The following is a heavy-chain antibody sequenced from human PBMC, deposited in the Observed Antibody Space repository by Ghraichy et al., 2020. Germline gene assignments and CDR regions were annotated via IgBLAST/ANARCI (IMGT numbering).Heavy chain of an antibody. CDR3: ARLQKKVVPAATEHPADYYYYGMDV. CDR2: IYYSGST. Sequence: SETLSLTCTVSGGSISSSSYYWGWIRQPPGKGLEWIGSIYYSGSTYYNPSLKSRVTISVDTSKNQFSLKLSSVTAADTAVYYCARLQKKVVPAATEHPADYYYYGMDVWGQGTTVTVSS. D-gene: IGHD2-2*01. CDR1: GGSISSSSYY. V-gene: IGHV4-39*01. J-gene: IGHJ6*02.